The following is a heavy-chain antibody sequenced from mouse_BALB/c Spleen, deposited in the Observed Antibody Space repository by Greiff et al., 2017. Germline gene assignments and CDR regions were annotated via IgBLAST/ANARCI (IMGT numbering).Heavy chain of an antibody. D-gene: IGHD2-4*01. CDR2: IDPYNGGT. J-gene: IGHJ2*01. CDR3: AANYLYYDYDGSDY. CDR1: GYAFTSYN. V-gene: IGHV1S135*01. Sequence: VQLQQSGPELVKPGASVKVSCKASGYAFTSYNMYWVKQSHGKSLEWIGYIDPYNGGTSYNQKFKGKATLTVDKSSSTAYMHLNSLTSEDSAVYYCAANYLYYDYDGSDYWGQGTTLTVSS.